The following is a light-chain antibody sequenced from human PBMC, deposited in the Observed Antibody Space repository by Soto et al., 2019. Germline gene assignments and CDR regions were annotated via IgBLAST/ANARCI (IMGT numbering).Light chain of an antibody. CDR1: QSVTNKY. Sequence: EIVLTQSPGTLSLSPGERATLSCRASQSVTNKYLAWYQQKLGQAPRLLIYGASSSATGIPDRFSGSGSGTDFTLTISTLEPEDFAVYYCQQYGSSPRTFGQGTKLEIK. CDR2: GAS. J-gene: IGKJ2*02. V-gene: IGKV3-20*01. CDR3: QQYGSSPRT.